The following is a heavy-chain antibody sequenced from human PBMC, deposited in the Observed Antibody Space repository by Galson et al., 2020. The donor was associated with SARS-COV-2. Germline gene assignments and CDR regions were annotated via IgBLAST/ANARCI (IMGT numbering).Heavy chain of an antibody. J-gene: IGHJ4*02. CDR2: LTSTTGYT. D-gene: IGHD5-12*01. CDR1: GFTFSDYH. Sequence: GESLKISCAASGFTFSDYHMSWIRQAPGKGLEWVAFLTSTTGYTNYAGSVKGRFTISRDNAKNSLYLQMNRLRAEDTAVYYCARDLGYSGYDSGTLDYWGQGTLVTVSA. CDR3: ARDLGYSGYDSGTLDY. V-gene: IGHV3-11*06.